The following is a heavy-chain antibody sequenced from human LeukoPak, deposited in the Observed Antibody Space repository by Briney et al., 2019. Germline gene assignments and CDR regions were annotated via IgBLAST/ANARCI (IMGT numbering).Heavy chain of an antibody. CDR1: GFTVSNNY. CDR2: IYSGGDT. V-gene: IGHV3-66*01. J-gene: IGHJ5*02. D-gene: IGHD4/OR15-4a*01. Sequence: GGSLRLSCAASGFTVSNNYMNWVRQAPGKGLEWVSLIYSGGDTHYADSVKGRFTISRDSSKDTLYLQMNSLRAEDTAVYYCARDPPAVRTNTYAWGQGTLVTVSS. CDR3: ARDPPAVRTNTYA.